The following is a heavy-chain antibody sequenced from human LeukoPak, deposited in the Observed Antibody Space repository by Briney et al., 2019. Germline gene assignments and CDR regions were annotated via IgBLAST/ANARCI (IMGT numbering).Heavy chain of an antibody. Sequence: SETLSLTCTVSGGSISSSSYYWGWIRQPPGKGLEWIGSIYYSGSTYYNPSLKSRVTISVDTSKNQFSLKLSSVTAADTAVYYCARASGWYFVGFDIWGQGTMVTVSS. CDR1: GGSISSSSYY. J-gene: IGHJ3*02. CDR3: ARASGWYFVGFDI. CDR2: IYYSGST. D-gene: IGHD6-19*01. V-gene: IGHV4-39*01.